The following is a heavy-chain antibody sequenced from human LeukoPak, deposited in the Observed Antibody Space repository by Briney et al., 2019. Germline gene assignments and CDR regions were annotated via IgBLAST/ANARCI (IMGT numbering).Heavy chain of an antibody. V-gene: IGHV1-8*01. Sequence: ASVKVSCKASGYTFTSYDINWVRQATGQGLEWMGWMNPNSGNTGYAQKFQGRVTMTRNTSISTAYMELSSLRSEDTAVYYCASTNPSKPPLRYFDWLLFVGGTRRVYGMDVWGQGTTVTVSS. CDR1: GYTFTSYD. CDR2: MNPNSGNT. D-gene: IGHD3-9*01. CDR3: ASTNPSKPPLRYFDWLLFVGGTRRVYGMDV. J-gene: IGHJ6*02.